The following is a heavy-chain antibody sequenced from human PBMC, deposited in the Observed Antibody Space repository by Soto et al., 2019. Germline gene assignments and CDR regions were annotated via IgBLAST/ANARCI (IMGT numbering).Heavy chain of an antibody. CDR2: IIPKLGIT. V-gene: IGHV1-69*02. Sequence: VQLVQSGSEVKRPGSSVTVSCKAPVGTFSDYNIAWVRQARGQGLEWMGRIIPKLGITNYPHTFQDRVRITADKATSTAYMELTSLRYEDTAVYFCARVEGARTTNFYHYMDVWGEGNSVTVS. J-gene: IGHJ6*03. D-gene: IGHD2-8*01. CDR3: ARVEGARTTNFYHYMDV. CDR1: VGTFSDYN.